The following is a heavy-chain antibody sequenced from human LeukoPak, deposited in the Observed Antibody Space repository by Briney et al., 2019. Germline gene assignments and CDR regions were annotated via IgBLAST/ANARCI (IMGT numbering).Heavy chain of an antibody. J-gene: IGHJ6*03. V-gene: IGHV4-34*01. CDR2: INHSGST. Sequence: SETLSLTCAVYGGSFSGYYWSWLRQPPGKGLEWIGEINHSGSTNYNPSLKSRVTISVATSKNQFSLKLSSVTAADTAVYYCARGPLYYDILTGHYYYYYYMDVWGKGTTVTVSS. D-gene: IGHD3-9*01. CDR1: GGSFSGYY. CDR3: ARGPLYYDILTGHYYYYYYMDV.